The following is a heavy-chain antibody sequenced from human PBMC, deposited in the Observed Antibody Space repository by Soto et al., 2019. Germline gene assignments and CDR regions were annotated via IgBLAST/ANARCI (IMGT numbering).Heavy chain of an antibody. V-gene: IGHV1-58*01. Sequence: SVKVSCKASGFTFTSSAVQWVRQARGQRLEWIGWIVVGSGNTNYAQKFQERVTITRDMSTSTAYMELSSLRSEDTAVYYCAAFGSPAAGTFDYWGQGTLVTVSS. CDR3: AAFGSPAAGTFDY. D-gene: IGHD6-13*01. CDR2: IVVGSGNT. CDR1: GFTFTSSA. J-gene: IGHJ4*02.